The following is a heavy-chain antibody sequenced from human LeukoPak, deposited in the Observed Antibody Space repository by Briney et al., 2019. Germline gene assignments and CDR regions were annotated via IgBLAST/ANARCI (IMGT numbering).Heavy chain of an antibody. V-gene: IGHV3-30*03. CDR1: GFTFSSYG. CDR2: ISYDGSNK. D-gene: IGHD3-9*01. CDR3: ARKGILTGYLDY. J-gene: IGHJ4*02. Sequence: GGSLRLSCAASGFTFSSYGMHWVRQAPGKGLEWVAVISYDGSNKYYADSVKGRFTISRDNSKNTLYLQMNSLRAEDTAVYYCARKGILTGYLDYWGQGTLVTVSS.